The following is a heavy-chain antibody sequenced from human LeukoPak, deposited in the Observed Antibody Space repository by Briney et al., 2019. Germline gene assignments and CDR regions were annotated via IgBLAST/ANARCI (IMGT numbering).Heavy chain of an antibody. D-gene: IGHD3-22*01. CDR2: VYYSGST. J-gene: IGHJ5*02. V-gene: IGHV4-59*01. CDR3: ARGTMMVGP. Sequence: SETLSLICTVSGGSISGYYWSWIRQPPGKGLEWIGYVYYSGSTNYNPSLESRVTISVDTSKNQFSLKLSSVTAADTAVYYCARGTMMVGPWGQGTLVTVSS. CDR1: GGSISGYY.